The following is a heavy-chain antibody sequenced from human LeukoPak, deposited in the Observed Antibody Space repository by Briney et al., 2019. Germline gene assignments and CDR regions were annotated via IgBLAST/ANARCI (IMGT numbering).Heavy chain of an antibody. J-gene: IGHJ4*02. D-gene: IGHD5-18*01. V-gene: IGHV4-38-2*02. CDR2: IYHSGST. CDR1: GYSISSGYY. CDR3: ARRTDTRGYRRFDY. Sequence: PSETLSLTCTVSGYSISSGYYWGWIRQPPGKGLEWIGSIYHSGSTYYNPSLKSRVTISVDTSKNQFSLKLSSVTAADTAVYYCARRTDTRGYRRFDYWGQGTLVTVSS.